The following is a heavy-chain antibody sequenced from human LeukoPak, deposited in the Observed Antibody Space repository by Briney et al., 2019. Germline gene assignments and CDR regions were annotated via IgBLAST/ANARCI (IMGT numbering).Heavy chain of an antibody. V-gene: IGHV4-34*01. CDR2: INHSGST. CDR3: AHYDYVWGSYPR. Sequence: SETLSLTCAVYGGSFSGYYWSRIRQPPGKGLEWIGEINHSGSTNYNPSLKSRVTISVDTSKNQFSLKLSSVTAADTAVYYCAHYDYVWGSYPRWGQGTLVTVSS. CDR1: GGSFSGYY. J-gene: IGHJ4*02. D-gene: IGHD3-16*02.